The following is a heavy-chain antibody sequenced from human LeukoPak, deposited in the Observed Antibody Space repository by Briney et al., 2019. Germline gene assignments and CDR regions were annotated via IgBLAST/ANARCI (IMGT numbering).Heavy chain of an antibody. Sequence: ASVKVSCKASGYTFTSYYMHWVRQAPGQGLEWMGIINPSGGSTSYAQKFQGRVTMTRDTSTSTVYMELSSLRSEDTAVYYCARDGVQHFVVVPAGFLDYGGRGTLVTVSS. D-gene: IGHD2-2*01. J-gene: IGHJ4*02. CDR2: INPSGGST. CDR1: GYTFTSYY. CDR3: ARDGVQHFVVVPAGFLDY. V-gene: IGHV1-46*03.